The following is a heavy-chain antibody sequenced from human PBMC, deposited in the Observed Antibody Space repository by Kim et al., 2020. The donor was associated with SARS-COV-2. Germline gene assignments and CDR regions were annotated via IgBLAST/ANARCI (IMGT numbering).Heavy chain of an antibody. CDR2: IWYDGRNK. Sequence: GGSLRLSCAASGFTFSSYGMHWVRQAPGKGLEWVAVIWYDGRNKYYADSVKGRFTISRDNSKNTEYLQMNSLRAEDTAVYYCARDYRRESSSSWYSEYYYYYYGMDVWGQGTTVTVSS. D-gene: IGHD6-13*01. V-gene: IGHV3-33*01. J-gene: IGHJ6*02. CDR3: ARDYRRESSSSWYSEYYYYYYGMDV. CDR1: GFTFSSYG.